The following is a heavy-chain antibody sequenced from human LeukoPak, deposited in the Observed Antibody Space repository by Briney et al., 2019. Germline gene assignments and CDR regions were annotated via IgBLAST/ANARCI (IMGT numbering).Heavy chain of an antibody. Sequence: GGSLRLSCAASGFTFSSYWMSWVRQAPGRGLEWVANIKQDGSEKYYVDSVKGRFTISRDNAKNSLYLQMNSLRAEDTAVYYCARVRIAVAGTFDPWGQGTLVTVSS. CDR1: GFTFSSYW. J-gene: IGHJ5*02. V-gene: IGHV3-7*01. CDR3: ARVRIAVAGTFDP. CDR2: IKQDGSEK. D-gene: IGHD6-19*01.